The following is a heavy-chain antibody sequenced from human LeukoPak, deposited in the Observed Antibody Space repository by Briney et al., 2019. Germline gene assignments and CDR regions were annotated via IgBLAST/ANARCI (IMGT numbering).Heavy chain of an antibody. CDR3: AGGTTNTKGAFDM. Sequence: ASVKVSCKASGYTFTDYYIHWVRQAPGQGLEWMGIINPSGSSTSYAQKFQGRVTMTRDTSTSTVYMELSSLRSEDTAVYYCAGGTTNTKGAFDMWGQGTMVTVSS. V-gene: IGHV1-46*01. J-gene: IGHJ3*02. CDR1: GYTFTDYY. D-gene: IGHD2-8*01. CDR2: INPSGSST.